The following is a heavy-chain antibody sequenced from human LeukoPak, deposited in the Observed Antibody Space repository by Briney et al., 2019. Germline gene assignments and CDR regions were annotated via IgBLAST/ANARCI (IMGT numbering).Heavy chain of an antibody. D-gene: IGHD1-1*01. CDR1: GDSVSSNSVS. V-gene: IGHV6-1*01. CDR3: ARSGLTTKMDV. Sequence: SQTLSLTCAISGDSVSSNSVSWNWIRQSPSRGLEWLGRTYYRSKWYNDYAVSVKSRVTINPETSKNQFSLRLNSVTPEDTAIYYCARSGLTTKMDVWGQGTTVTVSS. CDR2: TYYRSKWYN. J-gene: IGHJ6*02.